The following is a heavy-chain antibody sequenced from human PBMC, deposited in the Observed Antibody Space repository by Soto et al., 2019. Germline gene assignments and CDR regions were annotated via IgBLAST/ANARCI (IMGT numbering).Heavy chain of an antibody. CDR3: AKGVAATGTSPLFEH. J-gene: IGHJ4*02. CDR2: ISQSGSST. Sequence: EVQLLESGGNLVQPGGSLRLSCGASRFTFSNCAMTWVRQAPGKGLEWVSTISQSGSSTYFADSVKGRFTISRDNFKNTLYLQMNNLRAEDTAVYFCAKGVAATGTSPLFEHWGQGTLVTVSS. D-gene: IGHD6-13*01. CDR1: RFTFSNCA. V-gene: IGHV3-23*01.